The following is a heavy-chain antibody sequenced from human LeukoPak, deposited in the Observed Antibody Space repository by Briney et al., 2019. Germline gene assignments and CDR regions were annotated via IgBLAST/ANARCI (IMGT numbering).Heavy chain of an antibody. Sequence: GGSLRLSSAASGFTFSSYEMNWVRQAPGKGLEWVSYISSSGSTIYYADSVKGRFTISRDNAKNSLYLQMNSLRAEDTAVYYCARGRGPYYYYYYYMDVWGKGTTVTVSS. CDR1: GFTFSSYE. CDR2: ISSSGSTI. V-gene: IGHV3-48*03. J-gene: IGHJ6*03. CDR3: ARGRGPYYYYYYYMDV. D-gene: IGHD5-24*01.